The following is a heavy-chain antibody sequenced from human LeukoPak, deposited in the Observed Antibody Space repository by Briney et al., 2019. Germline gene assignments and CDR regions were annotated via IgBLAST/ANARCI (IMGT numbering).Heavy chain of an antibody. J-gene: IGHJ3*02. CDR3: ARESGTPSGTYFRGGCDI. CDR1: GYTFTGYY. D-gene: IGHD1-26*01. Sequence: GASVKVSCKASGYTFTGYYMHWVRQAPGQGLEWMGWINPNSGGTNYAQKFQGRVTMTRDTSISTAYMELSRLRSDDTAVYYCARESGTPSGTYFRGGCDIWGQGTMVTVSS. V-gene: IGHV1-2*02. CDR2: INPNSGGT.